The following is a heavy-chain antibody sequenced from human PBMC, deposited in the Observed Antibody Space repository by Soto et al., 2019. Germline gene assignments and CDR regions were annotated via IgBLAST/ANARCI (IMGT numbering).Heavy chain of an antibody. CDR2: IFHSGGT. CDR3: ARGLDY. J-gene: IGHJ4*02. Sequence: PSETLSLTFVFSGGSISSNHWWNWVRQPPGKGLEWIGEIFHSGGTNYNPSLKSRVTISVDKSKNQFSLKLSSVTAADTAVYYCARGLDYWGQGTLVTVSS. CDR1: GGSISSNHW. V-gene: IGHV4-4*02.